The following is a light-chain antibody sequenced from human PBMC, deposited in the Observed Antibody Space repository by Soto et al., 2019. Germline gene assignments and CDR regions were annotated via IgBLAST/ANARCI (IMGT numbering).Light chain of an antibody. CDR3: QTWGTGYVV. Sequence: QSVLTQSPSASASLGASVKLTCTLSSGHSSYDIAWHQPQPDKGPRFLMTVNSGGSHNKGDGIPDRFSGSSSGAERYLTISSLQSEDEDDYYCQTWGTGYVVFGGGTKLTVL. J-gene: IGLJ2*01. CDR1: SGHSSYD. V-gene: IGLV4-69*01. CDR2: VNSGGSH.